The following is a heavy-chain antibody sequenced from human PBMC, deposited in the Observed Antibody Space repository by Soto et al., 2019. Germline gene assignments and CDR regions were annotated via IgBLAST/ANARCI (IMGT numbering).Heavy chain of an antibody. CDR1: GYTLTELS. J-gene: IGHJ5*02. D-gene: IGHD6-19*01. CDR2: FDPEDGET. CDR3: ATVGIYSSGCSGRRFDP. Sequence: ASVKVSCKVSGYTLTELSMHWVRQAPGKGLEWMGGFDPEDGETIYAQKFQGRVTMTEDTSTDTAYMELSSPRSEDTAVYYCATVGIYSSGCSGRRFDPWGQGTLVTVSS. V-gene: IGHV1-24*01.